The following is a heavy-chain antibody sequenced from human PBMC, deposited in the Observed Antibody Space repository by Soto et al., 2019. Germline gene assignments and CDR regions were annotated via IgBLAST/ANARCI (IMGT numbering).Heavy chain of an antibody. CDR3: ARDLILLVGATGPLDY. CDR2: ISYDGSNK. Sequence: GGSLRLSCAASGFTFSSYAMHWVRQAPGKGLEWVAVISYDGSNKYYADSVKGRFTISRDNSKNTLYLQMNSLRAQDTAVYYCARDLILLVGATGPLDYWGQGTLVTVSS. CDR1: GFTFSSYA. V-gene: IGHV3-30-3*01. J-gene: IGHJ4*02. D-gene: IGHD1-26*01.